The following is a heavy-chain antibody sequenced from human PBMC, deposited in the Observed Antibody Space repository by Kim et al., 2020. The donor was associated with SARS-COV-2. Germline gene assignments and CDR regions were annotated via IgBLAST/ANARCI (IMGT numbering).Heavy chain of an antibody. V-gene: IGHV3-9*01. D-gene: IGHD6-13*01. CDR3: AKDMEQLVPVESSIKYLLPNPIATPRRIYYGMDV. J-gene: IGHJ6*02. CDR2: ISWNSGSI. CDR1: GFTFDDYA. Sequence: GGSLRLSCAASGFTFDDYAMHWVRQAPGKGLEWVSGISWNSGSIGYADSVKGRFTISRDNAKNSLYLQMNSLRAEDTALYYCAKDMEQLVPVESSIKYLLPNPIATPRRIYYGMDVWGQGPTVTVSS.